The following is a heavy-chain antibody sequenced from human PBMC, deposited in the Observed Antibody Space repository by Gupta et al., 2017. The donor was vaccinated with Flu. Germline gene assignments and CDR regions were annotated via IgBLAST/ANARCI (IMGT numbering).Heavy chain of an antibody. J-gene: IGHJ3*01. CDR3: ARGRATWAPDAFDV. Sequence: RQATGKGLEWVSYLSGGGSVIYYADSMKGRFTISRDNGKKSVYLQMHSLRVDDTAIYYCARGRATWAPDAFDVWGQGTTVNDSS. V-gene: IGHV3-11*01. CDR2: LSGGGSVI. D-gene: IGHD1-26*01.